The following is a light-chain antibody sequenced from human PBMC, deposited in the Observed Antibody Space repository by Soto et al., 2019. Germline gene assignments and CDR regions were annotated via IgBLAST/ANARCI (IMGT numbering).Light chain of an antibody. V-gene: IGKV1-6*01. Sequence: AIQRTQAPASLSASVGYRVTITCRASQGIRNDLGWYQQKPGKAPKLLIYAASSLQSGVPSRFSGSGSGTDFTLTISSLQPEDFATYYCLQDYNYPRTFGQGTKVDI. J-gene: IGKJ1*01. CDR2: AAS. CDR1: QGIRND. CDR3: LQDYNYPRT.